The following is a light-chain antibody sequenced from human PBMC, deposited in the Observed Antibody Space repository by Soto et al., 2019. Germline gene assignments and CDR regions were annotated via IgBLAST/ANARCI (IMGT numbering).Light chain of an antibody. CDR3: SSYTSSSSLVV. CDR2: EVS. J-gene: IGLJ2*01. V-gene: IGLV2-14*01. CDR1: SSDVGGYKY. Sequence: QSVLTQPASVSGSPGQSVTISCTGTSSDVGGYKYVSWYQQHPGKAPKLMIYEVSNRPSGVSTRFSGSKSGNTASLTISGLQAEDEADYYCSSYTSSSSLVVFGGGTKLTVL.